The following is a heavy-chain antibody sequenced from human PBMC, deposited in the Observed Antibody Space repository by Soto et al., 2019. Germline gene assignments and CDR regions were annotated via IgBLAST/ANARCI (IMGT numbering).Heavy chain of an antibody. D-gene: IGHD1-26*01. CDR2: SYSDGSHK. J-gene: IGHJ4*02. V-gene: IGHV3-53*05. Sequence: HHVWSMRLSCAASGLRVRSTHMSWVRQAPGKGLEWVSGSYSDGSHKDYLHSVKGRFTISRDNSKDTVNLLMNSLRDDDSAMYYCARSRNSAVADSFDFWGQGTLVTGSS. CDR1: GLRVRSTH. CDR3: ARSRNSAVADSFDF.